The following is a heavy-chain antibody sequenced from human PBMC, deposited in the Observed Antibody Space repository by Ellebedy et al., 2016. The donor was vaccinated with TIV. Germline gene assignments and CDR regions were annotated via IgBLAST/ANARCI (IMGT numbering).Heavy chain of an antibody. J-gene: IGHJ4*02. Sequence: ASVKVSCKASGGIFSSHGIRWVRQAPGQGLEWMGGIIPIFGTAKYAQRFQGRVTITADESTSTAYMELSSLRSDDTALYYCARAYYYDSIAFYFDSWGQGTLVTVSS. CDR3: ARAYYYDSIAFYFDS. CDR2: IIPIFGTA. V-gene: IGHV1-69*13. CDR1: GGIFSSHG. D-gene: IGHD3-22*01.